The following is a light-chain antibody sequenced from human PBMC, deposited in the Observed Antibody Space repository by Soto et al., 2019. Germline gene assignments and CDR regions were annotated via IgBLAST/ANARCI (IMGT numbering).Light chain of an antibody. V-gene: IGKV3-20*01. J-gene: IGKJ2*01. CDR3: HHYGNSPPNT. CDR1: QSVSSNY. Sequence: EIVLTRSPGTLSLSPGERATLSCRASQSVSSNYLAWYQQRPGQAPRVLIYGASSRATGIPDRFSGSGSGTDFTLTISRLEPEDFAVYFCHHYGNSPPNTFGQGTKVEIK. CDR2: GAS.